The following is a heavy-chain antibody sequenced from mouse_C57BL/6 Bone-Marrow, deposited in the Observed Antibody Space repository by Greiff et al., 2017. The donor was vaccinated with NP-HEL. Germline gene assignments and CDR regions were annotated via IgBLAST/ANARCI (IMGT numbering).Heavy chain of an antibody. Sequence: QVQLQQPGAELVRPGSSVKLSCKASGYTFTSYWMDWVKQRPGQGLEWIGNIYPSDSETHYNQKFKDKATLTVDKSSSTAYMQLSSLTSEDSAVYYRASLTYFEHWGQGTTLTVSS. CDR1: GYTFTSYW. V-gene: IGHV1-61*01. D-gene: IGHD4-1*01. CDR3: ASLTYFEH. CDR2: IYPSDSET. J-gene: IGHJ2*01.